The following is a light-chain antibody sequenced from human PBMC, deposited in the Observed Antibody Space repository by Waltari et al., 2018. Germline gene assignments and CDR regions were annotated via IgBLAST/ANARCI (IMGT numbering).Light chain of an antibody. V-gene: IGKV3-20*01. Sequence: EIVLTQSPGTLSLSLGERATVACRASQSVSRALAWYQQKPGKAPRLLIYGASTRATGIPDRFSGSGYGTDFSLTISRLEPDDFAVYYCQHYLKLPVTFGQGTTVEI. CDR3: QHYLKLPVT. CDR1: QSVSRA. CDR2: GAS. J-gene: IGKJ1*01.